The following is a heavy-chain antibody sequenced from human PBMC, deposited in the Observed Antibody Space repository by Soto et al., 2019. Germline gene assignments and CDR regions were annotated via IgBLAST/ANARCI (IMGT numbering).Heavy chain of an antibody. V-gene: IGHV3-30*18. J-gene: IGHJ6*02. D-gene: IGHD5-18*01. CDR3: AKDQGTAREDYYYGMDV. CDR1: GFTFSSYG. Sequence: QVQLVESGGGVVQPGRSLRLSCAASGFTFSSYGMHWVRQAPGKGLEWVAVISYDGSNKYYADSVKGRFTISRDNSKNTLYLQMNSLRAEDTAVYYCAKDQGTAREDYYYGMDVWGQGTTVTVSS. CDR2: ISYDGSNK.